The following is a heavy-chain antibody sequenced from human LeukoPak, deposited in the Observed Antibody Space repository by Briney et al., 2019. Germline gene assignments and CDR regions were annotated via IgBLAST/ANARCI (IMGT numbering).Heavy chain of an antibody. Sequence: SETLSLTCTVSGGSISSGDYYWSWIRQPPGKGLEWIAYMYYSGSTYYNPSLKSRVTMSADTSKNQLSLKLSSVTAADTAVYCCARPYYYDSRVDPWGQGILVTVSS. D-gene: IGHD3-22*01. J-gene: IGHJ5*02. V-gene: IGHV4-30-4*01. CDR2: MYYSGST. CDR1: GGSISSGDYY. CDR3: ARPYYYDSRVDP.